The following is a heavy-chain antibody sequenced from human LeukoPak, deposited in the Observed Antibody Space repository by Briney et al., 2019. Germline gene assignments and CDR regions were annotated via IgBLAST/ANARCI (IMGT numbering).Heavy chain of an antibody. J-gene: IGHJ4*02. V-gene: IGHV3-7*01. CDR3: ARDWAAGGTGKFTDY. Sequence: VLPGGSLRLSCAGSGFTFSDYWMTWVRQAPGKGLEWVANIQEDGSDKQYVDSVRGRFSISRDNAKNSLYLQMNSLRAEDTAVYYCARDWAAGGTGKFTDYWGQGTLVTVSS. D-gene: IGHD6-13*01. CDR1: GFTFSDYW. CDR2: IQEDGSDK.